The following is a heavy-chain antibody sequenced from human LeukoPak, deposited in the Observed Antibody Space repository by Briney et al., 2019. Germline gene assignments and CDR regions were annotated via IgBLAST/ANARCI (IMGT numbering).Heavy chain of an antibody. CDR2: ISGSGGST. CDR1: GFTFSSYA. CDR3: ARDTALNNDAFDI. V-gene: IGHV3-23*01. J-gene: IGHJ3*02. Sequence: PGGSLRLSCAASGFTFSSYAMSWVRQAPGKGLEWVSAISGSGGSTYYADSVKGRFTISRDNSKNTLYLQMNSLRAEDTAVYYCARDTALNNDAFDIWGQGTMVTVSS. D-gene: IGHD1/OR15-1a*01.